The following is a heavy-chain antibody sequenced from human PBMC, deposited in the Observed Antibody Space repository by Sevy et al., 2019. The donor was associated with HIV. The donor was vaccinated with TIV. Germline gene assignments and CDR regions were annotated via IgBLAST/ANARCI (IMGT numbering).Heavy chain of an antibody. Sequence: ASVKVSCKASGYTFTGYYMHWVRQAPGQGLEWMGWINPKNGDTNYAQKFQGRVTMTRDTYISTAYMELTRLRSDDTALYYCAKERTAYGSGSYYRVFDYWGQGTLVTVSS. V-gene: IGHV1-2*02. D-gene: IGHD3-10*01. CDR3: AKERTAYGSGSYYRVFDY. CDR2: INPKNGDT. CDR1: GYTFTGYY. J-gene: IGHJ4*02.